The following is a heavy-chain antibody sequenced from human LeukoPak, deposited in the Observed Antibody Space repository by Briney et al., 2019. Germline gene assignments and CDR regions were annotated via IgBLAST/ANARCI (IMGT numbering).Heavy chain of an antibody. CDR1: GYSISSGYY. J-gene: IGHJ5*02. D-gene: IGHD5-24*01. Sequence: PSETLSLTCTVSGYSISSGYYWGWIRQPPGKGLEWIGSIYHSGSTYYNPSLKSRVTISVDSSKNQFSLRLSSVTAADTAVYYCARESLTWLQSRTSWFDPWGQGTLVTVSS. CDR2: IYHSGST. V-gene: IGHV4-38-2*02. CDR3: ARESLTWLQSRTSWFDP.